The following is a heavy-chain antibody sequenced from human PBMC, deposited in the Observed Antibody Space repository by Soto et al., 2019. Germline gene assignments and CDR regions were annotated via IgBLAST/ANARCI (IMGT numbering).Heavy chain of an antibody. D-gene: IGHD1-26*01. Sequence: SETLSLTCTVYGGSFSAYYWDWIRQPPGKGLEWIGESNHSGDTNYSPSLKSRVSISVDKSTNHFSLRLRSVTAADTAVYYCARGANLSFLIYRDQGTLVTVSS. CDR3: ARGANLSFLIY. V-gene: IGHV4-34*01. J-gene: IGHJ4*02. CDR1: GGSFSAYY. CDR2: SNHSGDT.